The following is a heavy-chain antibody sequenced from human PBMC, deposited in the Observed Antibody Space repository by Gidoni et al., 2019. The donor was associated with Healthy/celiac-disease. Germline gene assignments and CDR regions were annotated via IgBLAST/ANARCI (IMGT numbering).Heavy chain of an antibody. Sequence: EVQLVESGGGLVQPGRSLRLSCAASGFTFDDYAMHWVRQAPGKGLEWVSCISWNSGSIGYADSVKGRFTISRDNAKNSLYLQMNSLRAEDTALYYCAKDRGGGDYVHYYGMDVWGQGTTVTVSS. J-gene: IGHJ6*02. CDR3: AKDRGGGDYVHYYGMDV. CDR1: GFTFDDYA. CDR2: ISWNSGSI. D-gene: IGHD4-17*01. V-gene: IGHV3-9*01.